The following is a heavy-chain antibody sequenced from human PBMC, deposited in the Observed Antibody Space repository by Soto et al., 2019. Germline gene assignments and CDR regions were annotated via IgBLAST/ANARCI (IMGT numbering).Heavy chain of an antibody. J-gene: IGHJ6*02. Sequence: PGGSLRLSCAASGFTFSSYAMSWVRQAPGKGLEWVSAISGSGGSTYYADSVKGRFTISRDNAKNLLYLQMNSLRHEDTAVYYCAKESVETTYSFYGMDIWGPGTTVTVSS. V-gene: IGHV3-23*01. CDR1: GFTFSSYA. CDR3: AKESVETTYSFYGMDI. CDR2: ISGSGGST. D-gene: IGHD4-4*01.